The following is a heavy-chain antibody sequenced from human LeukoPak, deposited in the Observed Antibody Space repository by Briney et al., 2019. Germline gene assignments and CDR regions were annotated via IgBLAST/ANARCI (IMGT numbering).Heavy chain of an antibody. J-gene: IGHJ6*03. CDR2: INHSGST. Sequence: SETLSLTCAVYGGSYSGYYWSWIRQPPGKGLEWIGEINHSGSTNYNPSLKSRVTISVDTSKNQFSLKLSSVTAADTAVYYCARGRGNHYYYYYMDVWGKGTTVTVSS. CDR1: GGSYSGYY. D-gene: IGHD1-14*01. V-gene: IGHV4-34*01. CDR3: ARGRGNHYYYYYMDV.